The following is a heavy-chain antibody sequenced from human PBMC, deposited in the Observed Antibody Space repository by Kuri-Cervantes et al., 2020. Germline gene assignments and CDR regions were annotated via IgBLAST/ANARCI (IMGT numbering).Heavy chain of an antibody. CDR2: INPSGGST. Sequence: ASVKVSCKASGYTFTSYYMHWVRQAPGQGLEWMGIINPSGGSTSYAQKFQGRVTMTRDTSTSTVYMELSSLRSEDTAVYYCARRGYCSSTSYYYYYMDVWGKGTTVTSP. CDR1: GYTFTSYY. D-gene: IGHD2-2*01. J-gene: IGHJ6*03. V-gene: IGHV1-46*01. CDR3: ARRGYCSSTSYYYYYMDV.